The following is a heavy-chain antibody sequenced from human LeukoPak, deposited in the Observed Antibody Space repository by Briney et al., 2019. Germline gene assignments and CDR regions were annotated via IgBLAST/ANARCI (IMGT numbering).Heavy chain of an antibody. J-gene: IGHJ4*02. CDR2: LYSDGNT. V-gene: IGHV3-53*01. D-gene: IGHD3-16*01. CDR3: ARGVKPLAANTLAY. CDR1: GFTVITND. Sequence: QAGGSLRLSCAASGFTVITNDMTWVRQAPGKGLEWVSVLYSDGNTKYADSVQGRFTISRDNSKNTLYLEMNSLSPDDTAVYYCARGVKPLAANTLAYWGQGTLVTVSS.